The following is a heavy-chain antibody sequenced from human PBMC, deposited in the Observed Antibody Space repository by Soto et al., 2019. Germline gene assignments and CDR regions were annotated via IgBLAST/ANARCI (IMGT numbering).Heavy chain of an antibody. CDR1: GYSFTSYW. Sequence: GESLKISCKGSGYSFTSYWIGWVRQMPRKGLEWMGIIYPGDSDTGYSPSFQGQVTISADKSISTAYLQWSSLKASDSAMYYCARVSSGVSGYYYVSRGDWFDPWGQGTPVTVSS. D-gene: IGHD3-22*01. J-gene: IGHJ5*02. CDR3: ARVSSGVSGYYYVSRGDWFDP. V-gene: IGHV5-51*01. CDR2: IYPGDSDT.